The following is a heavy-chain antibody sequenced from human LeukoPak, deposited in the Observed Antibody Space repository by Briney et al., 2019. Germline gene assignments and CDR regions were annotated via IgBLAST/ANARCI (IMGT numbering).Heavy chain of an antibody. D-gene: IGHD3-9*01. J-gene: IGHJ5*02. V-gene: IGHV4-61*05. Sequence: PSETLSLTCTVSGGSISSSSYYWGWIRQPPGKGLEWIGYIYYSGSTNYNPSLKSRVTISVDTSKNQFSLKLSSVTAADTAVYYCARVDDRDTNWFDPWGQGTLVTVSS. CDR1: GGSISSSSYY. CDR2: IYYSGST. CDR3: ARVDDRDTNWFDP.